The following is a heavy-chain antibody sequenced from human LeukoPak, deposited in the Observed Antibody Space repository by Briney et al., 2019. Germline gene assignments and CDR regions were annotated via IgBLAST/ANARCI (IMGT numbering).Heavy chain of an antibody. V-gene: IGHV4-59*11. J-gene: IGHJ5*02. CDR3: ARETYNWNSNWFDP. D-gene: IGHD1-7*01. CDR1: GGSISSHY. CDR2: IYYSGST. Sequence: SETLSLTCTVSGGSISSHYWSWIRQPPGKGLEWIGYIYYSGSTNYNPSLKSRVTTSVDTSKNQFSLKLSSVTAADTAVYYCARETYNWNSNWFDPWGQGTLVTVSS.